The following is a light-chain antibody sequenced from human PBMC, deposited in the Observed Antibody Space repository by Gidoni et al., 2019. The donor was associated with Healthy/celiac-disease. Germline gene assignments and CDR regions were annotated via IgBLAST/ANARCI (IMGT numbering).Light chain of an antibody. CDR2: AAS. J-gene: IGKJ4*01. CDR1: QGISSW. Sequence: DIQMTQSPSSVSASVGDRVTITCRASQGISSWLAWYQQKPGKAPKLLIYAASSGQSGVPSRVSGSGSGTDCTRTISSLQPEEFATDDCQQANSFQRTFGGGTKVEIK. CDR3: QQANSFQRT. V-gene: IGKV1-12*01.